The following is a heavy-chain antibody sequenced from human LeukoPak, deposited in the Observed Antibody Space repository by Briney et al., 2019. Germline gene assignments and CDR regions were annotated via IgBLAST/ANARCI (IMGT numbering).Heavy chain of an antibody. CDR2: ISPGDSGI. D-gene: IGHD3-16*01. V-gene: IGHV5-51*01. Sequence: GESLKISCRGSGYSFTNFWIGWVRQMPGKGLEWMGVISPGDSGIRYSPSFQGQVTISVDKSISTAYLQWSSLKASDSAMYYCAAGGASAPWGQGTLVTVSS. J-gene: IGHJ5*02. CDR3: AAGGASAP. CDR1: GYSFTNFW.